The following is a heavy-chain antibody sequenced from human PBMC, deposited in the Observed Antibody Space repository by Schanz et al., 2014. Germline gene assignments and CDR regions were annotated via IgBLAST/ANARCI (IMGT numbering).Heavy chain of an antibody. CDR3: ARDGEAAAGCDY. CDR1: GYTFTSYG. J-gene: IGHJ4*02. Sequence: QGQLVQSGAEVKKPGASVKVSCKASGYTFTSYGITWVRQAPGQGLEWMGWISAYNGHTTYAQKCQGRVTMTRDTSTSTVYMELSSLRSEDTAVYYCARDGEAAAGCDYWGQGTLVTVSS. V-gene: IGHV1-18*01. D-gene: IGHD6-13*01. CDR2: ISAYNGHT.